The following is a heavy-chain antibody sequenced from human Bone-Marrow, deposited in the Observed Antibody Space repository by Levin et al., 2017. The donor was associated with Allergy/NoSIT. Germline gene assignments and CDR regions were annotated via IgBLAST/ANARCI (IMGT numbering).Heavy chain of an antibody. V-gene: IGHV3-74*01. Sequence: PGGSLRLSCSASGFNFSSYWMHWVRQAPGKGLVWVSRINRDGSSTSYADSVKGRFTISRDNAKNTLYLQMNRLRAEDTSVYYCARDRVTTYWYCDGWRRGTLVTVSS. CDR2: INRDGSST. J-gene: IGHJ2*01. CDR3: ARDRVTTYWYCDG. D-gene: IGHD4-11*01. CDR1: GFNFSSYW.